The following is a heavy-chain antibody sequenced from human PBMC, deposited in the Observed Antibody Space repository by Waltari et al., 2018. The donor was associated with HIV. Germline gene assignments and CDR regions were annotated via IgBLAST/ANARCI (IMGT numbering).Heavy chain of an antibody. Sequence: EVQLVESGGGLVQPGRSLRLYCAASAFSLGDYSLSWVRQAPGKGLEWVGFIRSKTYGGKTEYAASVKGRFTISRDDAKSIAYLQMNSLKTEDTAVYYCTKAVAGFYYFDYWGQGTQVTVSS. V-gene: IGHV3-49*04. J-gene: IGHJ4*02. CDR2: IRSKTYGGKT. CDR3: TKAVAGFYYFDY. CDR1: AFSLGDYS. D-gene: IGHD6-19*01.